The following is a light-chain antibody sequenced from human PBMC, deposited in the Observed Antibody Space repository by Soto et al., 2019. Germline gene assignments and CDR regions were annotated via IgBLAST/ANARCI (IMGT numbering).Light chain of an antibody. Sequence: EIVLTQSPATLPLSPGERATLSCRASQRVSSYLAWYPHKPCQAPRLLIYDALNRAAGIPARFSSSGSGTDVTLTISSLEPEDFAVYYCQQRRHHFTFGPGTKVDI. J-gene: IGKJ3*01. CDR2: DAL. V-gene: IGKV3-11*01. CDR1: QRVSSY. CDR3: QQRRHHFT.